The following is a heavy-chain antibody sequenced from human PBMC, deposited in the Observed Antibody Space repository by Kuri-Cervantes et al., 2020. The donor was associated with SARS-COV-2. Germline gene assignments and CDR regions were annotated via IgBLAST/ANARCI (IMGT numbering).Heavy chain of an antibody. V-gene: IGHV3-48*01. Sequence: GESLKISCAASGFTFSSYSMNWVRQAPGKGLEWVSYISSSSSTIYYADSVKGRFTIYRDNAKNSLYLQMNSLSADDTAVYYCVRKGDSWGQGTLVTVSS. CDR1: GFTFSSYS. CDR2: ISSSSSTI. CDR3: VRKGDS. J-gene: IGHJ4*02.